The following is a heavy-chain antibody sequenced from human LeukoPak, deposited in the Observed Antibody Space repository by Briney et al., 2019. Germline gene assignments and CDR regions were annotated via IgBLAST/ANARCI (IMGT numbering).Heavy chain of an antibody. CDR2: ISYTWST. J-gene: IGHJ3*01. CDR3: AGRVYFGGGIFYYYGSDL. V-gene: IGHV4-59*01. D-gene: IGHD3-10*01. Sequence: SETLSLTCTVPGGSISSFYWSWIRLPPGKGLEWIGYISYTWSTNYHPSFKSRVTMSIDTSKNQFSLNLTSVTAADTAVYYCAGRVYFGGGIFYYYGSDLGGQGTRVPVFS. CDR1: GGSISSFY.